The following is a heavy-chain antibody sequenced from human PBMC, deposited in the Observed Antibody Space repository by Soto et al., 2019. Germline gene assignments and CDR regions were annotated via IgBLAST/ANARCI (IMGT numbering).Heavy chain of an antibody. CDR1: GGSFSGYY. CDR2: INHSGST. V-gene: IGHV4-34*01. CDR3: ARGPRRTYYYDSSGYSGWFDP. J-gene: IGHJ5*02. D-gene: IGHD3-22*01. Sequence: SETLSLTCAVYGGSFSGYYWGWIRQPPGKXLEWIGEINHSGSTNYNPSLKSRVTISVDTSKNQFSLKLSSVTAADTAVYYCARGPRRTYYYDSSGYSGWFDPWGQGTLVTVSS.